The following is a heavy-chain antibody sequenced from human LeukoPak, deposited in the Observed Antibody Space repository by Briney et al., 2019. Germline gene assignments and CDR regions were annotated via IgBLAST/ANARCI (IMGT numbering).Heavy chain of an antibody. V-gene: IGHV3-7*03. CDR2: IKQEGSEK. CDR1: GFPFSNYW. Sequence: QPGGSLLLSCAASGFPFSNYWMSWVRQAPGKGLEWVANIKQEGSEKYYVDSVKGRFIISRDNAKNSLWLQMNSLRAEDTAVYYCTRPVLRYFDGLLQPYAFDIWGQGTRVTVSS. J-gene: IGHJ3*02. D-gene: IGHD3-9*01. CDR3: TRPVLRYFDGLLQPYAFDI.